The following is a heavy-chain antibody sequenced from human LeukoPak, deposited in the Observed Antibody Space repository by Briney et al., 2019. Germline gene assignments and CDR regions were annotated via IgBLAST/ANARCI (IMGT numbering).Heavy chain of an antibody. Sequence: PRGSLSLSCASSGLTFSNYAMTWVRQAHGKGLPWVSAITGSGGSTYYADAVKGRFAISRDNSKNSLYLKMNSLRAEDTAVYYCATLMWGTTEYSGEGGEDYWGQGTLVTVSS. CDR3: ATLMWGTTEYSGEGGEDY. D-gene: IGHD5-12*01. V-gene: IGHV3-23*01. CDR1: GLTFSNYA. CDR2: ITGSGGST. J-gene: IGHJ4*02.